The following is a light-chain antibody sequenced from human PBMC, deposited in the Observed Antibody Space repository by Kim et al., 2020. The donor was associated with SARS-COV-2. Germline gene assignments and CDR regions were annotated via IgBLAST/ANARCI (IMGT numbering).Light chain of an antibody. CDR3: QQSYSVPWT. Sequence: DIQMTQSPSSLSASLGDRVTITCRASQSIGTHFNWFQQKPGKAPNLLIYTTANLQSGVPSRFSGSGSGTDFTLTISSLQPEDFATYYCQQSYSVPWTFGQGTKVDIK. V-gene: IGKV1-39*01. J-gene: IGKJ1*01. CDR2: TTA. CDR1: QSIGTH.